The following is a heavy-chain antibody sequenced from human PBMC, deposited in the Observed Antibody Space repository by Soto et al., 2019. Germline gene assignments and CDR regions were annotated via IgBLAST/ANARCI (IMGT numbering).Heavy chain of an antibody. Sequence: SVKVSCKASGGTFSSYAISWVRQAPGQGLEWMGGIIPIFGTANYAQKFQGRVTITAAESTSTAYMELSSLRSEDTAVYYCARADGAAVAGTSFFDYWGQGTLVTVSS. CDR2: IIPIFGTA. J-gene: IGHJ4*02. D-gene: IGHD6-19*01. CDR1: GGTFSSYA. V-gene: IGHV1-69*13. CDR3: ARADGAAVAGTSFFDY.